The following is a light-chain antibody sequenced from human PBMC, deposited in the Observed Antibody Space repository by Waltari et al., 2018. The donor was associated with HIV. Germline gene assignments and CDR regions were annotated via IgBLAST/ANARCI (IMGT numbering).Light chain of an antibody. Sequence: DMVLTQSPGTLSFAPGERATLSCRASQSVSSSFLAWYQQKPGQAPRLLIYGASNRATGIPDRFSGSESGTDFTLTINRLEPEDFAVYYCHQYGTSPRTFGQGTKVELK. CDR1: QSVSSSF. J-gene: IGKJ1*01. CDR2: GAS. V-gene: IGKV3-20*01. CDR3: HQYGTSPRT.